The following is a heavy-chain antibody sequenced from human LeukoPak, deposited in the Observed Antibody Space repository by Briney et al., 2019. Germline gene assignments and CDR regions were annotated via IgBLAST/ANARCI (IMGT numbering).Heavy chain of an antibody. V-gene: IGHV3-30*18. D-gene: IGHD1-7*01. CDR3: AKGITGTYHDAFDI. Sequence: GKSLRLSCAASGFAFNTFGMDWVRQAPGKGLEWVAFISNDGSNKNYADSVKGRFTISRDNSKNTLYLQMNSLRAEDTAVYYCAKGITGTYHDAFDIWGQGTMVTVSS. CDR1: GFAFNTFG. CDR2: ISNDGSNK. J-gene: IGHJ3*02.